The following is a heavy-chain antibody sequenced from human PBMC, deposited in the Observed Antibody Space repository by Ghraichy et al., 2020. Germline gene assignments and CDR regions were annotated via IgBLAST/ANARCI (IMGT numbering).Heavy chain of an antibody. D-gene: IGHD3-10*01. CDR2: IYYSGST. CDR1: GGSISSGGYY. CDR3: ARMGITMVRGEDWFDP. Sequence: SETLSLTCTVSGGSISSGGYYWSWIRQHPGKGLEWIGYIYYSGSTYYNPSLKSRVTISVDTSKNQFSLKLSSVTAADTAVYYCARMGITMVRGEDWFDPWGQGTLVTVSS. J-gene: IGHJ5*02. V-gene: IGHV4-31*03.